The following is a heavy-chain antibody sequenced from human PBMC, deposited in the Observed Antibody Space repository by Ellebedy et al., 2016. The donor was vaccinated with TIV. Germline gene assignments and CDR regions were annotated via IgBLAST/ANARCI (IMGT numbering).Heavy chain of an antibody. V-gene: IGHV4-34*01. J-gene: IGHJ4*02. D-gene: IGHD5-18*01. CDR1: GGSFSGYY. CDR2: INHSGST. CDR3: ARTGDTTMAYFDY. Sequence: SETLSLTCAVYGGSFSGYYWSWIRQPPGKGLEWIGEINHSGSTNYNPSLRSRVTISVDTSKNQFSLKLSSVTAADTAVYYCARTGDTTMAYFDYWGQGSLVNVSS.